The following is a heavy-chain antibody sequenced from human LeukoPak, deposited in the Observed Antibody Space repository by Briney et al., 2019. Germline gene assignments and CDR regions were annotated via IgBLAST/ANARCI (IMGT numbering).Heavy chain of an antibody. CDR1: GFTFSSYW. D-gene: IGHD4-23*01. V-gene: IGHV3-74*01. J-gene: IGHJ4*02. Sequence: GGSLRLSCAASGFTFSSYWMYWVRQAPGKGLVWVSRIDSDGSSTRYADSVKGRFTISGDNAKNTVYLQMTSLRAEDTAVYYCAKGGTTVVDYWGQGTLVTVSS. CDR2: IDSDGSST. CDR3: AKGGTTVVDY.